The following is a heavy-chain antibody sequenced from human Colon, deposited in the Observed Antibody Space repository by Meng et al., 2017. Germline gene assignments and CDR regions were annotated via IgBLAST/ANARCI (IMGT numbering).Heavy chain of an antibody. CDR3: ARDSGYDKNWFDP. V-gene: IGHV4-61*08. Sequence: QVQLQESGPGLVRPSETLSLICSVSGGSVSSAGYQWSWIRQPPGKGLEWIGYASTNYNPSLKSRVTISVDTSKNQFSLKVSSVTAADTAVYYCARDSGYDKNWFDPWGQGTLVTVSS. D-gene: IGHD5-12*01. CDR1: GGSVSSAGYQ. J-gene: IGHJ5*02. CDR2: AST.